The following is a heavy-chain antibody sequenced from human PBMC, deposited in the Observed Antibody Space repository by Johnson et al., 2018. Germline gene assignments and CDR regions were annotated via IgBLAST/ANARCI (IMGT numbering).Heavy chain of an antibody. V-gene: IGHV3-23*04. CDR2: ISGSGGST. J-gene: IGHJ1*01. CDR3: AKDRYDYGDDGDFQH. CDR1: GFTFSSYA. D-gene: IGHD4/OR15-4a*01. Sequence: VQLVQSGGGVIQPGRSLRLSCAASGFTFSSYAMSWVRQAPGKGLEWVSAISGSGGSTYYADSVKGRFTISRYNSKNTRYLQMHSLRAEDTALYYCAKDRYDYGDDGDFQHWGQGTLVTVSS.